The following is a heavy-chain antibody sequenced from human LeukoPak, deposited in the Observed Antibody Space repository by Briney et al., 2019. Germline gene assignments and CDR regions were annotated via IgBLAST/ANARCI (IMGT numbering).Heavy chain of an antibody. Sequence: GESLKISCKGSGYSFTSYWIGWVRQMPGKGLEWLGVIYPGDSDTRYSPSFQGQVTISADKSISTAYLQWSSLKASDTAMYYCARTGYTSGWYVGSFDYWGQGTLVTVSS. CDR1: GYSFTSYW. J-gene: IGHJ4*02. CDR2: IYPGDSDT. CDR3: ARTGYTSGWYVGSFDY. D-gene: IGHD6-19*01. V-gene: IGHV5-51*01.